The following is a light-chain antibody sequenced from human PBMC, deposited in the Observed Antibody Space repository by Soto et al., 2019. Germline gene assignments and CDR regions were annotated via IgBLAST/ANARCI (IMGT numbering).Light chain of an antibody. CDR3: CSYSGSYTYV. CDR1: SSDVGGYNY. Sequence: QSALTQPRSVSGSPGQSVTISCTGTSSDVGGYNYVSWYQQHPGKAPKLMIYDVGTRPSGVTDRFYGSKSANTASLTISGLQSEDEADYYCCSYSGSYTYVFGTGTKLTVL. CDR2: DVG. J-gene: IGLJ1*01. V-gene: IGLV2-11*01.